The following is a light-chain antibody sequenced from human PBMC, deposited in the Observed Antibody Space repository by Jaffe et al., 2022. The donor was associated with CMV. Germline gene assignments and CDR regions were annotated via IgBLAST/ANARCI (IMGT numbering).Light chain of an antibody. Sequence: DIVMTQSPDSLAVSLGERATINCKSSQSVLYSSNNKNYLAWYQQKPGQPPKLLINWASTRESGVPERFSGSGSGTDFTLTISSLQAEDVAVYYCQQYYSTPRTFGQGTKVEIK. J-gene: IGKJ1*01. V-gene: IGKV4-1*01. CDR1: QSVLYSSNNKNY. CDR3: QQYYSTPRT. CDR2: WAS.